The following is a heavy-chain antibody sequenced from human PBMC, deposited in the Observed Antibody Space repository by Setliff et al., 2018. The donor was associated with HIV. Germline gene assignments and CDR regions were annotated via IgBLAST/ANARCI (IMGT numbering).Heavy chain of an antibody. Sequence: GGSLRLSCAASGFTFSTYAMSWVRQAPGKGLEWVSAISGSGGSTYYADSVKGRFSISRDNSKNTLYLQMNNLRAEDTAVYYCARDHASTGFRGLIITSYYYMDAWGRGTTVTVSS. CDR1: GFTFSTYA. CDR3: ARDHASTGFRGLIITSYYYMDA. J-gene: IGHJ6*03. V-gene: IGHV3-23*01. D-gene: IGHD3-10*01. CDR2: ISGSGGST.